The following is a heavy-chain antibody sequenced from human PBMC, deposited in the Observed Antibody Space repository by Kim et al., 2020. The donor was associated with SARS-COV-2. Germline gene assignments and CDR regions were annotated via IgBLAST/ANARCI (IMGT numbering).Heavy chain of an antibody. Sequence: GGSLRLSCAASGFTFSSYGMHWVRQAPGKGLEWVAVISYDGSNKYYADSVKGRFTISRDNSKNTLYLQMNSLRAEDTAVYYCAKDLISSYYYGSGSYWTPTTPDYWGQGTLVTVSS. CDR2: ISYDGSNK. CDR3: AKDLISSYYYGSGSYWTPTTPDY. J-gene: IGHJ4*02. V-gene: IGHV3-30*18. D-gene: IGHD3-10*01. CDR1: GFTFSSYG.